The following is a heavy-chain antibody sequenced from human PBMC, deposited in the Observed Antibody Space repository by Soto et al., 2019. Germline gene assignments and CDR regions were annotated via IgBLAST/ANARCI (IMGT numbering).Heavy chain of an antibody. V-gene: IGHV3-23*01. Sequence: GGSLRLSCAASGFTFSSHAMSWVRQAPGKGLEWVSAISGSGGSTYYADSVKGRFTISRDNSKNTLYLQMNSLRAEDTAVYYCAKPARGYSSPGPFFDYWGQGTLVTVSS. CDR2: ISGSGGST. J-gene: IGHJ4*02. D-gene: IGHD5-12*01. CDR3: AKPARGYSSPGPFFDY. CDR1: GFTFSSHA.